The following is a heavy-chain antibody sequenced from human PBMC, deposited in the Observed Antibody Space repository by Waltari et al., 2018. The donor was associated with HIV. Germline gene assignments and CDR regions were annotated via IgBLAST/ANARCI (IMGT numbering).Heavy chain of an antibody. CDR1: GFTFRSYA. CDR2: ISNGGSNK. CDR3: ARDRGGGNYGDYEPLFDY. D-gene: IGHD4-17*01. J-gene: IGHJ4*02. V-gene: IGHV3-30-3*01. Sequence: QVQLVESGGGVVQPGRSLSLSCAASGFTFRSYAIHWVRQAPGKGPEGVAVISNGGSNKYYPDSVKGRFTISRDNSKNTLYLQMNSLRAEDTAVYYCARDRGGGNYGDYEPLFDYWGQGTLVTVSS.